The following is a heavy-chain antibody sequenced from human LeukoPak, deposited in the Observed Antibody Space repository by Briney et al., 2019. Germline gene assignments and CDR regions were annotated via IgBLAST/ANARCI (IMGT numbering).Heavy chain of an antibody. J-gene: IGHJ4*02. CDR2: ISSSSSYI. CDR1: GFTFSSYS. D-gene: IGHD3-16*01. V-gene: IGHV3-21*01. CDR3: ARDARRGVFDY. Sequence: GGSLRLSCAASGFTFSSYSMNWVRQAPGKGREWVSSISSSSSYIYYADSVKGRFTISRDNAKNSMYLQMNSLRAEDTAVYYCARDARRGVFDYWGQGTLVTVSS.